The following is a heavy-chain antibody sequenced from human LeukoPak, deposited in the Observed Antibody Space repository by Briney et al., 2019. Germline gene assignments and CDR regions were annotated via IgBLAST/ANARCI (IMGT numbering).Heavy chain of an antibody. Sequence: GGSLRLSCAASGFTFDNYAMTWVRQAPGKGLEWVSLVSGSGGSTYYADSVKGRFTISRDNSKNTLYLQMNSLRAEDTAVYYCAKGGLRYFDWLLTHNGLGYWGQGTLVTVSS. D-gene: IGHD3-9*01. CDR2: VSGSGGST. CDR3: AKGGLRYFDWLLTHNGLGY. V-gene: IGHV3-23*01. J-gene: IGHJ4*02. CDR1: GFTFDNYA.